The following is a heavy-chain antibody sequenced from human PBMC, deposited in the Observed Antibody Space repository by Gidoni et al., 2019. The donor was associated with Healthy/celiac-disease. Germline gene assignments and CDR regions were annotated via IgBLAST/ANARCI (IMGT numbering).Heavy chain of an antibody. CDR3: TRGKYYDSSGSED. J-gene: IGHJ4*02. CDR2: SRSKAYGGTT. V-gene: IGHV3-49*04. D-gene: IGHD3-22*01. CDR1: GFTFGDYA. Sequence: EVQLVDSGRGLVQPGRSLRLPFPASGFTFGDYAMSWVHQAPGKGLEWVGFSRSKAYGGTTEDAASVKGRVTISRDDSKSIAYLQMNSLKTEDTAVYYCTRGKYYDSSGSEDWGQGTLVTVSS.